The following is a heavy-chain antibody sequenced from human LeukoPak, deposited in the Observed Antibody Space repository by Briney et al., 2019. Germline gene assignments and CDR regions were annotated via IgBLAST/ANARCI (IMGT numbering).Heavy chain of an antibody. Sequence: GGSLRLSCAASGFTFSSYWMSWVRQAPGKGLEWVANIKQDGSEKYYVDSVKGRFTISGDNAKNSLYLQMNSLRAEDTAVYYCARGAAAGIAVAGTYDYWGQGTLVTVSS. D-gene: IGHD6-19*01. J-gene: IGHJ4*02. CDR3: ARGAAAGIAVAGTYDY. CDR1: GFTFSSYW. V-gene: IGHV3-7*01. CDR2: IKQDGSEK.